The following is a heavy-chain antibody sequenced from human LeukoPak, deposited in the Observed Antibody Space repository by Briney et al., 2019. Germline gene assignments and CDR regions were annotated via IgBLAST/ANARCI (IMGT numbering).Heavy chain of an antibody. V-gene: IGHV1-46*01. CDR3: ARDLNPQSFRMRALDI. CDR2: INPTSGST. Sequence: APVKVSCKASGYTFTNFYLHWVRQAPGQGLEWMGLINPTSGSTAYTQKLQGRVTMTRDMSTSTVYMELSSLRSEDTAVYFCARDLNPQSFRMRALDIWGQGTVVTVSS. J-gene: IGHJ3*02. D-gene: IGHD1-14*01. CDR1: GYTFTNFY.